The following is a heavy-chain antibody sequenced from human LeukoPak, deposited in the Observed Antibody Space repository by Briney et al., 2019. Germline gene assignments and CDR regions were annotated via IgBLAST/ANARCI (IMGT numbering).Heavy chain of an antibody. CDR2: IGGSGGTT. CDR3: AKEGGYDIVTGHSTDY. CDR1: GLTFSSYA. Sequence: GGSLRLSCAASGLTFSSYAMSWVRQAAGEGLAWVSGIGGSGGTTFYADSVKGRFTISRDNSKNTLYLQMNSLRAEDTAVYYCAKEGGYDIVTGHSTDYWGQGTLVTVSS. V-gene: IGHV3-23*01. D-gene: IGHD3-9*01. J-gene: IGHJ4*02.